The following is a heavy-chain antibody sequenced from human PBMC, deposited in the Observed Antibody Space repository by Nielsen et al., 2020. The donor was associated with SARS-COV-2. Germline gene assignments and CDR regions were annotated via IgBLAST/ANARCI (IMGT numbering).Heavy chain of an antibody. CDR1: GFPFSSYE. J-gene: IGHJ5*02. D-gene: IGHD3-10*01. Sequence: GESLKISCAASGFPFSSYEMNWVRQAPGKALEWLSYIGGNGRNIFYADSVKGRFTISRDNAENSLSLQMNSLRAEDTAVYYCARHEAEFGELFGPWWFDPWGQGTLVTVSS. CDR3: ARHEAEFGELFGPWWFDP. V-gene: IGHV3-48*03. CDR2: IGGNGRNI.